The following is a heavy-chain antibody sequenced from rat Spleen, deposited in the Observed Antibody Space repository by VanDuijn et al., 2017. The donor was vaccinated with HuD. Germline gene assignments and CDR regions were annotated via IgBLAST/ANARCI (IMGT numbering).Heavy chain of an antibody. CDR2: IWAGGST. Sequence: QVQLKESGPGLMQPSETLSLTCTVSGFSLTSNGVGWVRQPLGKGLVWMGTIWAGGSTNYNSAVQTRLSISRDTSKSQVFLKMNSLQPEDTGTYYCARHPYDGPSARVMDAWGQGASVTVSS. CDR3: ARHPYDGPSARVMDA. CDR1: GFSLTSNG. V-gene: IGHV2-72*01. J-gene: IGHJ4*01. D-gene: IGHD1-12*02.